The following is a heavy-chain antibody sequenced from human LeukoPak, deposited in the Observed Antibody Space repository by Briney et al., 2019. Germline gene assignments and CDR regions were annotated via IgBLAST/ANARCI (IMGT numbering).Heavy chain of an antibody. CDR3: ANLWEMGY. Sequence: GGSLRLSCATSGFTFSDYWMAWVRQAPGKGLEWVANIKQGGSHSYYVDSVRGRFTISRDNAKSSLFLQMNSLRVEDTAVYYCANLWEMGYWGQGTLVTVSS. D-gene: IGHD5-24*01. CDR2: IKQGGSHS. CDR1: GFTFSDYW. V-gene: IGHV3-7*01. J-gene: IGHJ4*02.